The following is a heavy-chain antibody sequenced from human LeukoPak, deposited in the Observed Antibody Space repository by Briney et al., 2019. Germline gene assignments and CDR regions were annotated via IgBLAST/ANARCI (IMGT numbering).Heavy chain of an antibody. Sequence: KASETLSLTCTVSGGSMSSYYWGWIRQPPGKGLEWIGSIYYSGSTYYNPSLKSRVTISVDTSKNQFSLKLSSVTAADTAVYYCASLPGSGWFDPWGQGTLVTVSS. CDR3: ASLPGSGWFDP. J-gene: IGHJ5*02. V-gene: IGHV4-39*01. CDR1: GGSMSSYY. CDR2: IYYSGST.